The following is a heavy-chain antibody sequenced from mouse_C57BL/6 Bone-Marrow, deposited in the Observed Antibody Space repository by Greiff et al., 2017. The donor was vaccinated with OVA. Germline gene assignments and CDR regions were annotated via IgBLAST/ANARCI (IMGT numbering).Heavy chain of an antibody. CDR2: TFYSGIT. D-gene: IGHD1-1*01. J-gene: IGHJ4*01. Sequence: EVQLQQSGPRLVRPSQTLSLTCTVTGFSINSDCYCLWIRQFPGNKLEYIGYTFYSGITYYNPSLESRTYITRDTSKNQFSLKLSSVTTEDTATYYCARGGYYGSNYAMDYWGQGTSVTVSS. CDR1: GFSINSDCY. CDR3: ARGGYYGSNYAMDY. V-gene: IGHV3-3*01.